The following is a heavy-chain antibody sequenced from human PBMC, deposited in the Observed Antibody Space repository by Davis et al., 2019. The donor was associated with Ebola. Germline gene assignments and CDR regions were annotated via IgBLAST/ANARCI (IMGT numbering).Heavy chain of an antibody. CDR2: IRSKANSYAT. CDR3: AKGGARYFYHYYGMDV. Sequence: PGGSLRLSCAASGFTFSGSAMHWVRQASGKGLEWVGRIRSKANSYATAYAASVKGRFTISRDNSKNTLYLQMNSLRADDTALYYCAKGGARYFYHYYGMDVWGQGTTVTVSS. CDR1: GFTFSGSA. J-gene: IGHJ6*02. V-gene: IGHV3-73*01. D-gene: IGHD2/OR15-2a*01.